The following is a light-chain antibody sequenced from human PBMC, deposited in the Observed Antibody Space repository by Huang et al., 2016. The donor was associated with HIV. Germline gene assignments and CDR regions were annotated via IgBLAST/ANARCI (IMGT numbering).Light chain of an antibody. CDR1: QDTYNY. CDR2: GAS. CDR3: LQHKNFHTPT. J-gene: IGKJ1*01. Sequence: DIQMTQSPSAMSASVGDRVTITCRATQDTYNYVAWFQQKPGKAPKRLIYGASRLQTGVPSRFSGSGSGTEFTLTISSLQAEDSATYYCLQHKNFHTPTFGQGTKVEIK. V-gene: IGKV1-17*03.